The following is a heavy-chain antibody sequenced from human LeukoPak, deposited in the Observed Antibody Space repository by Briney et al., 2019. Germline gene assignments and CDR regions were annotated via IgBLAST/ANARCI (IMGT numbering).Heavy chain of an antibody. CDR3: ARDTYYYDSSGYYPYYFDY. CDR1: GFTVSSNY. V-gene: IGHV3-53*01. Sequence: PGGSLRLSCAASGFTVSSNYMSWVRQAPGKGLEWVSVIDNGGSTYYADSVKGRFTISRDNSKNTLYLQMNSLRAEDTAVYYCARDTYYYDSSGYYPYYFDYWGQGTLVTVSS. D-gene: IGHD3-22*01. J-gene: IGHJ4*02. CDR2: IDNGGST.